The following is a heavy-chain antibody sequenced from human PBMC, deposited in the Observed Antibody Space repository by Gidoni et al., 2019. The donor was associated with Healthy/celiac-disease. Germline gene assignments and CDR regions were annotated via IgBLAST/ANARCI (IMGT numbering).Heavy chain of an antibody. CDR3: ARLRCSTSCSSYMGGFDP. D-gene: IGHD2-2*01. V-gene: IGHV1-18*04. Sequence: QVQLVQSGAEVKKPGASVKVSCKASGYTFTSYGISWVRQAPGQGLEWMGWISAYNGNTNYAQKLQGRVTMTTDTSTSTAYMELRSLRSDDTAVYYCARLRCSTSCSSYMGGFDPWGQGTLVTVSS. J-gene: IGHJ5*02. CDR1: GYTFTSYG. CDR2: ISAYNGNT.